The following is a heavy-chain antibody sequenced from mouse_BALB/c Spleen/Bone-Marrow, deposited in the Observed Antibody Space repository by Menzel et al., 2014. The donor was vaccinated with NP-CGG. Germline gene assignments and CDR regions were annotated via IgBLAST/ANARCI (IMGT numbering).Heavy chain of an antibody. CDR2: ISTYPGNT. J-gene: IGHJ2*01. D-gene: IGHD1-1*01. Sequence: VQLQESGPELVRPGVSVKISCKGSGYTFTDYAMHWVKQSHAKSLEWIGVISTYPGNTNYNQKFKGKATMTVDKSSSTAYVELARLTSEDSAIYYCASYYGSSYFDYWGQGTTLTVSS. V-gene: IGHV1-67*01. CDR1: GYTFTDYA. CDR3: ASYYGSSYFDY.